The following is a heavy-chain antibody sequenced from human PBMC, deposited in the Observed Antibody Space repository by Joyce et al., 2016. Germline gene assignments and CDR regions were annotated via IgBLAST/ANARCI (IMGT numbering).Heavy chain of an antibody. Sequence: QVLLVQSGAAVKRPGSSLRVSCKSSGGDFSNYTVNWVRQAPGQRLEWMGGISPFSGAAKYAEDFQGRITLTADQSTRTHYLELSSLTSADTAVYYCARGGTSSDHYFFYTLDVWGPGTTVIVSS. CDR3: ARGGTSSDHYFFYTLDV. J-gene: IGHJ6*02. CDR2: ISPFSGAA. V-gene: IGHV1-69*12. CDR1: GGDFSNYT. D-gene: IGHD1-14*01.